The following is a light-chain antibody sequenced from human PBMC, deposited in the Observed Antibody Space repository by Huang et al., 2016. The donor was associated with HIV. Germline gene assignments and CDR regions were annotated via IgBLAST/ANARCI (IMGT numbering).Light chain of an antibody. V-gene: IGKV1-NL1*01. CDR3: QQYHSTPYT. CDR2: AAS. J-gene: IGKJ2*01. CDR1: QAIAKS. Sequence: DIQMTQSPSSLSASVRNRVTITCRASQAIAKSLAWYQQKPGKAPKHLLYAASRLESGVPSRFSGSGSGTDYTLTISSLQPEDFATYYCQQYHSTPYTFGQGTKLEIK.